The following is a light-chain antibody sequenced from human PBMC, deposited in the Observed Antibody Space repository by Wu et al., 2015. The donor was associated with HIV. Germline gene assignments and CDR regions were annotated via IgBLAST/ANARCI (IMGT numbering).Light chain of an antibody. CDR3: QQYNNWPPYT. V-gene: IGKV3-15*01. CDR2: GAS. J-gene: IGKJ2*01. CDR1: QRISNN. Sequence: EIVMTQSPATLSVSPGERAIFSCRASQRISNNDLSWYQQKPGQAPRLLIYGASTRATGIPARFSGSGSGTEFTLTISSMQSEDFAVYYCQQYNNWPPYTFGQGTKLEIK.